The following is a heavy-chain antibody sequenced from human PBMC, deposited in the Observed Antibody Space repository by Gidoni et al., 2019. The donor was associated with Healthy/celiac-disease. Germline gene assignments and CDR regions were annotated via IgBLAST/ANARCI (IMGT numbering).Heavy chain of an antibody. CDR1: GFTFSSYG. CDR2: IWYDGSNK. J-gene: IGHJ4*02. D-gene: IGHD1-26*01. Sequence: QVQLVESGGGVVQPGRSLRLPCAAPGFTFSSYGMHWVRQAPGKGLEWVAVIWYDGSNKYYSDSVKGRFTISRDNSKNTLYLQMNSLRAEDTAVYYCARTGGEWELAHFDYWGQGTLVTVSS. V-gene: IGHV3-33*01. CDR3: ARTGGEWELAHFDY.